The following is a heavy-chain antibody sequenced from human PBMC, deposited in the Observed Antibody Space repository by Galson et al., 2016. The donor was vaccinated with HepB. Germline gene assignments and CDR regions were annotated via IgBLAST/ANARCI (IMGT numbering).Heavy chain of an antibody. Sequence: SLRLSCAASGFTFSDYYMSWIRQAPGKGLEWISYISGSSSYTNYADSVKGRFTISRDNAKNSLFLQMDSLRAEDTAVYYCARAKFIWNYHWFDPWGQGTLVTVSS. D-gene: IGHD1-7*01. CDR3: ARAKFIWNYHWFDP. J-gene: IGHJ5*02. CDR1: GFTFSDYY. V-gene: IGHV3-11*06. CDR2: ISGSSSYT.